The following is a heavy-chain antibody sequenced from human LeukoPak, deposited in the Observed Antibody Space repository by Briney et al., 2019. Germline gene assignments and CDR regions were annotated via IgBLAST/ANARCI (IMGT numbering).Heavy chain of an antibody. CDR3: AKDPPGSRILMAASDY. CDR1: RFTFSIYA. Sequence: GGSLRLSCAASRFTFSIYAMTWVRQAPGKGLEWVSGITGSGGGTYYADSVRGRFTISRDNSKNTLYLQMNSLRAEDTALYFCAKDPPGSRILMAASDYWGHGTRVTVSS. J-gene: IGHJ4*01. V-gene: IGHV3-23*01. CDR2: ITGSGGGT. D-gene: IGHD1-14*01.